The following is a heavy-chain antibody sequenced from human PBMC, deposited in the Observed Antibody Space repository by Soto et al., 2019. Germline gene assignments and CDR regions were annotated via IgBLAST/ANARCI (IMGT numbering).Heavy chain of an antibody. J-gene: IGHJ3*02. CDR2: IHYSGST. D-gene: IGHD5-12*01. CDR1: GGSIRSGDYY. CDR3: ARARHGGWLAFDM. Sequence: SETLSLTCTVSGGSIRSGDYYWSWIRQPPGKGLEWIGYIHYSGSTDYNPSLKSRVTVSLDTSKNQVSLKLSPATAADTAVYYCARARHGGWLAFDMWGQGTMVTVSS. V-gene: IGHV4-30-4*01.